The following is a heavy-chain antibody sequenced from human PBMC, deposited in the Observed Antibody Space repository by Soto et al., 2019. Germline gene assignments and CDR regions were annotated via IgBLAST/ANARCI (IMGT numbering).Heavy chain of an antibody. V-gene: IGHV1-69*13. CDR2: IIPIFGTA. CDR1: GGTFSSYA. J-gene: IGHJ4*02. D-gene: IGHD1-1*01. CDR3: ARDRDGTSDY. Sequence: ASVNVSCKASGGTFSSYAISWVRQAPGQGLEWMGGIIPIFGTANYAQKFQGRVTITADESTSTAYMELSSLRSEDTAVYYCARDRDGTSDYWGQGTLVTVSS.